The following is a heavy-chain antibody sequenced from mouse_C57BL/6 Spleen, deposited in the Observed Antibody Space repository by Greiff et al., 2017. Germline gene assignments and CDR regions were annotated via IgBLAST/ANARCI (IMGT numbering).Heavy chain of an antibody. V-gene: IGHV1-22*01. CDR1: GYTFTDYN. D-gene: IGHD1-1*01. CDR2: INPNNGGT. Sequence: EVKLQQSGPELVKPGASVKMSCKASGYTFTDYNMHWVKQSHGKSLEWIGYINPNNGGTSYNQKFKGKATLTVNKSSSTAYMELRSLTSEDSAVYYCARRGLHYYSSSFHYFDYWGQGTTLTVSS. CDR3: ARRGLHYYSSSFHYFDY. J-gene: IGHJ2*01.